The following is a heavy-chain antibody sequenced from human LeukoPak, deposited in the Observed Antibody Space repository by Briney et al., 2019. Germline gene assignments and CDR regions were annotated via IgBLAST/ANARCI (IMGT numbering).Heavy chain of an antibody. CDR2: FPIGGGDL. CDR1: GFSFSAHV. Sequence: GGSLRLSCATSGFSFSAHVMHWVRQSPGQGLEWVSAFPIGGGDLYYSVSVEGRFTISRENVKRSLCLQMNILSAGDTAVYYCARGRHRYGPASFFFDYWGQGTLVTVSS. J-gene: IGHJ4*02. CDR3: ARGRHRYGPASFFFDY. D-gene: IGHD3-10*01. V-gene: IGHV3-13*05.